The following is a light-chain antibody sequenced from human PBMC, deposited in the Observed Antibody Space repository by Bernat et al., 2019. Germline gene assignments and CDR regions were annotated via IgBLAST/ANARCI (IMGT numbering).Light chain of an antibody. V-gene: IGKV1-33*01. J-gene: IGKJ2*01. Sequence: DIQMTQSPSSLSASVGDRVTITCQASQDISNYLNWYQQKPGKAPKLLIYDASNLETGVPSRFSGSGSGTDFTFTISSLQPEDIATYYCQQSGYTFGQGTKLEIK. CDR1: QDISNY. CDR2: DAS. CDR3: QQSGYT.